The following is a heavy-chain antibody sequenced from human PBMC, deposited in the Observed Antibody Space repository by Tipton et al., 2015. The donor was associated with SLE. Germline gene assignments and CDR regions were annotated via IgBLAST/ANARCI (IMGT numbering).Heavy chain of an antibody. CDR1: GFIFSKYA. D-gene: IGHD3-3*02. Sequence: GSLRLSCAASGFIFSKYAMSWVRQAPGKGLEWVSVIYSGNSIYYVDSVKGRFTISRDNSKNTLYLQMDSLRAEDTATYYCAKDHFREAFDIWGQGTMVTVSS. J-gene: IGHJ3*02. CDR3: AKDHFREAFDI. CDR2: IYSGNSI. V-gene: IGHV3-23*03.